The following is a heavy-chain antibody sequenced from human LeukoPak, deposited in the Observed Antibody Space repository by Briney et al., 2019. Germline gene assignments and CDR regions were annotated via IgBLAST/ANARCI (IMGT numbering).Heavy chain of an antibody. CDR3: ARDLADSSSPTSYFDY. Sequence: PSETLSLTCGVFGGSISSENWWNWVRQPPGKGLEWIGETYHAGHINYNPSLKSRVTISMGKSKNQLYLKLSSVTAADTAVYYCARDLADSSSPTSYFDYWGQGTLVTVSS. CDR1: GGSISSENW. D-gene: IGHD6-6*01. CDR2: TYHAGHI. V-gene: IGHV4-4*02. J-gene: IGHJ4*02.